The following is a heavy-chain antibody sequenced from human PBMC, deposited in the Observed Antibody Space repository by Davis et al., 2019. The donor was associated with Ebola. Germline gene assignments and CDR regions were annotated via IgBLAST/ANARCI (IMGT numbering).Heavy chain of an antibody. D-gene: IGHD2-21*01. CDR1: GFTFDDYA. Sequence: SLKISCAASGFTFDDYAMHWVRQAPGKGLEWVSGISWNSGSIGYADSVKGRFTISRDNAKNSLYLQMNSLRAEDTALYYCAKAGYCGGDCYYFDYWGQGTLVTVSS. J-gene: IGHJ4*02. V-gene: IGHV3-9*01. CDR2: ISWNSGSI. CDR3: AKAGYCGGDCYYFDY.